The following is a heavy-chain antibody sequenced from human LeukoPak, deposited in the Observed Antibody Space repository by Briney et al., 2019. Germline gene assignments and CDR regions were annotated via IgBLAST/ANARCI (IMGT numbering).Heavy chain of an antibody. J-gene: IGHJ4*02. CDR1: GFTFSRYW. Sequence: GGSLRLXCAASGFTFSRYWMHWVRQAPGKELVWVSRINSDGSTTNYADSVKGRFTISRDNAKNTVYLQMNSLRAEDTAVYYCASLTIFGVGGQGTLVTVSS. CDR3: ASLTIFGV. D-gene: IGHD3-3*01. CDR2: INSDGSTT. V-gene: IGHV3-74*01.